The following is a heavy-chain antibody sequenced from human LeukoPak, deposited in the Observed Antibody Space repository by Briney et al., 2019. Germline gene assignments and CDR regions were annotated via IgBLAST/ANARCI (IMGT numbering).Heavy chain of an antibody. J-gene: IGHJ6*02. Sequence: GRSLRLSCAASGFTFSSYAMHWVRQAPGKGLEWVAVISYDGSNKYYADSVKGRFTIYRDNSKNTLYLRMNSLRAEDTAVYYCATDRVVRGDPSYYYGMDVWGQGTTVIVSS. D-gene: IGHD3-10*01. CDR1: GFTFSSYA. CDR2: ISYDGSNK. CDR3: ATDRVVRGDPSYYYGMDV. V-gene: IGHV3-30-3*01.